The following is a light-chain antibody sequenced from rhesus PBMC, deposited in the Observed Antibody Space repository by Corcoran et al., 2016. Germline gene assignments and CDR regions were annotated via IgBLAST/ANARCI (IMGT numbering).Light chain of an antibody. CDR2: GAS. Sequence: DIQMTQSPSSLSVSVGDRVTITCRSSQDISSYLVWYQQKPGKAPKVLCYGASTLQGGVPSRFRGSGSGTDCTLTISSLQPEDFATYYCQQHNSYPLTFGGGTKVELK. V-gene: IGKV1-25*02. J-gene: IGKJ4*01. CDR3: QQHNSYPLT. CDR1: QDISSY.